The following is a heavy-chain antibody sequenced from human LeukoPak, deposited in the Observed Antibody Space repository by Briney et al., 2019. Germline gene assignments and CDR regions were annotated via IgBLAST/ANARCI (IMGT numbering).Heavy chain of an antibody. Sequence: SQTLSLTCAISGDSVLSKSVAWNWMRQSPSRGPEWLGRTYYRSKWYNEYAVSVKSRITINPDTSKNQFFLQLNSVTPEDTAVYYCARLGGDVDYWGQGTLVTVSS. D-gene: IGHD2-21*02. J-gene: IGHJ4*02. CDR1: GDSVLSKSVA. CDR3: ARLGGDVDY. V-gene: IGHV6-1*01. CDR2: TYYRSKWYN.